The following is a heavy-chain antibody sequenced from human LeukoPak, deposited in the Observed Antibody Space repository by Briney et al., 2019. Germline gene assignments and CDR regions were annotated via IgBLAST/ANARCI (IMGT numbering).Heavy chain of an antibody. CDR1: GGSISSYY. Sequence: KASETLSLTCTVSGGSISSYYWSWIRQPPGKGLEWMGYIYYSGSTNYNPSLKSRVTISVDTSKNQFSLKLSSVTAADTAVYYCARTDYSNYVAYYYYMDVWGKGTTVTVSS. CDR2: IYYSGST. D-gene: IGHD4-11*01. J-gene: IGHJ6*03. CDR3: ARTDYSNYVAYYYYMDV. V-gene: IGHV4-59*01.